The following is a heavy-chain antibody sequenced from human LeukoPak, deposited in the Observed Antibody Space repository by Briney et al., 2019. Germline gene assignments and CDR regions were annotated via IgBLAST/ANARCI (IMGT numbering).Heavy chain of an antibody. D-gene: IGHD6-13*01. CDR2: INPNSGGT. V-gene: IGHV1-2*02. Sequence: ASVKVSCKASGYTFTGYYMHWVRQAPGQGLEWMGWINPNSGGTNYAQKFQGRVTMTRDTSISTAYMELSRLRSDDTAVYYCARDYTEGQQLVLSGYFDYWGQGTLVTVSS. CDR1: GYTFTGYY. CDR3: ARDYTEGQQLVLSGYFDY. J-gene: IGHJ4*02.